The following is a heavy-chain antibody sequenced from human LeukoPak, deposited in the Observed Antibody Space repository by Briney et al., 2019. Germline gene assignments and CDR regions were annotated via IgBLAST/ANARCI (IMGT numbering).Heavy chain of an antibody. CDR1: DDSITMYY. D-gene: IGHD4-11*01. V-gene: IGHV4-59*01. CDR2: VDHTGST. J-gene: IGHJ6*03. Sequence: SETLSLTCSVSDDSITMYYWTWIRQPPGKGLEWIGYVDHTGSTNFNPSLNGRVSISRDTSKNLFSLRPRSVTAADTAVYFCARGRVSSSTWYSTYYYYFYMDVWGKGTTVTVSS. CDR3: ARGRVSSSTWYSTYYYYFYMDV.